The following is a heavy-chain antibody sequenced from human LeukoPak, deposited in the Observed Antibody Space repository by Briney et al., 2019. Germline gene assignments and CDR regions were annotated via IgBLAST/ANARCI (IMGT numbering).Heavy chain of an antibody. V-gene: IGHV4-61*02. CDR2: IYTSGST. J-gene: IGHJ6*03. Sequence: SETLSLTCTVSGGSISSGSYYWSWIRQPAGKGLEWIGRIYTSGSTNYNPSLKSRVTISVDTSKNQFSLKLSSVTAADTAVYYCARASGYCTNGVCPDYYYYYMDVWGKGTTFTVSS. CDR3: ARASGYCTNGVCPDYYYYYMDV. D-gene: IGHD2-8*01. CDR1: GGSISSGSYY.